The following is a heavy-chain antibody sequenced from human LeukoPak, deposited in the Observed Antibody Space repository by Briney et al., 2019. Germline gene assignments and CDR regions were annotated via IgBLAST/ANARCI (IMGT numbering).Heavy chain of an antibody. CDR2: IIPILGIA. D-gene: IGHD4-23*01. CDR3: ARGSMTTVVTENWFDP. Sequence: SVKVSCKASGGTFSSYAISWVRQTPGQGLEWMGRIIPILGIANYAQKFQGRVTITADKSTSTAYMELSSLRSEDTAVYYCARGSMTTVVTENWFDPWGQGTLVTVSS. J-gene: IGHJ5*02. CDR1: GGTFSSYA. V-gene: IGHV1-69*04.